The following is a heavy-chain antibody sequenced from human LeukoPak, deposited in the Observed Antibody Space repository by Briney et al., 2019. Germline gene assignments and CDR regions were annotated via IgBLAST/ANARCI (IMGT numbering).Heavy chain of an antibody. Sequence: GASVKVSCKASGYTFTSYGISWVRQAPGQGLEWMGWISAYNGNTNYAQKLQGRVTMTTDTSTSTAYMELRSLRSDDTAVYYCARAPRMVQGAADGAFDIWGQGTMVTVSS. CDR2: ISAYNGNT. D-gene: IGHD3-10*01. CDR1: GYTFTSYG. CDR3: ARAPRMVQGAADGAFDI. J-gene: IGHJ3*02. V-gene: IGHV1-18*01.